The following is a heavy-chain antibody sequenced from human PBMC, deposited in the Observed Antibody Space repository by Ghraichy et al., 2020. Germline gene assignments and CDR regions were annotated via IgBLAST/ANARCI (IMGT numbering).Heavy chain of an antibody. CDR2: ISSSSSAI. CDR3: SSSIIAFDM. CDR1: GFTFSSYR. J-gene: IGHJ3*02. V-gene: IGHV3-48*02. Sequence: GGSLRLSCAASGFTFSSYRMNWVRQAPGKGLEWVSYISSSSSAIYYPDSVKGRFTISRDNAKNSLYLQMNSLRDEDTAVYYCSSSIIAFDMLRLGTMVTVSS. D-gene: IGHD2-21*01.